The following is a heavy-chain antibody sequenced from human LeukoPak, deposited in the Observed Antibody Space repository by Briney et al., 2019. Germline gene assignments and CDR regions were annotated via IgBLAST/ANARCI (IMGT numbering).Heavy chain of an antibody. J-gene: IGHJ5*02. CDR1: GGSISSGGYS. V-gene: IGHV4-30-2*01. D-gene: IGHD2-21*02. Sequence: SETLSLTCAVSGGSISSGGYSWSWIRQPPGKGLEWIGYIYHSGSTYYNPSLKSRVTISVDRSKNQFSLKLSSVTAADTAVYYCSATADAEGWFDPWGQGTLATVSS. CDR2: IYHSGST. CDR3: SATADAEGWFDP.